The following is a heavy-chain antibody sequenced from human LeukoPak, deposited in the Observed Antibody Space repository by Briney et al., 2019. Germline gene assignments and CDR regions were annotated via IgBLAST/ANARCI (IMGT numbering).Heavy chain of an antibody. J-gene: IGHJ4*02. Sequence: GGSLRLSCAASGFNFDEYGMSWVRQVPGKGLEWVAGFNWNGGNTAYADSLRGRFTISRDNTKNSVYLQMNSLRVEDTAFHFCARGSSSWYGIFDYWGQGALVTVSS. D-gene: IGHD6-13*01. CDR2: FNWNGGNT. CDR1: GFNFDEYG. CDR3: ARGSSSWYGIFDY. V-gene: IGHV3-20*04.